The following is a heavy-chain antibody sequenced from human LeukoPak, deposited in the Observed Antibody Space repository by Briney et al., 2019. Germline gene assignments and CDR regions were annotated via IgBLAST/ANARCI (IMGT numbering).Heavy chain of an antibody. D-gene: IGHD3-3*01. Sequence: PSETLSLTCAVYGGSFSGYYWSLIRQPPWKGLEWIGEINHSGSTNYNPSLKSRVTISVDTSKNQFSLKLSSVTAADTAVYYCARGEMYYDFWSGYYTGMKEKYYFDYWGQGTLVTVSS. CDR1: GGSFSGYY. CDR3: ARGEMYYDFWSGYYTGMKEKYYFDY. V-gene: IGHV4-34*01. J-gene: IGHJ4*02. CDR2: INHSGST.